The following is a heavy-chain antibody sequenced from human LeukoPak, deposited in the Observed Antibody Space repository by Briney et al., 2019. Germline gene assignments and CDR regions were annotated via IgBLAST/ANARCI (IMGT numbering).Heavy chain of an antibody. D-gene: IGHD3-22*01. CDR3: ARGHSSAFDS. V-gene: IGHV3-7*01. J-gene: IGHJ4*02. CDR2: IDQDGSEK. Sequence: GGSLRLSCAASGFTFSTYWMNWVRQAPGKGLEWVANIDQDGSEKYYVDSVKGRFTISRDSAKSSLYLQMNSLRAEDTAVYYCARGHSSAFDSWGQGTLVTVSS. CDR1: GFTFSTYW.